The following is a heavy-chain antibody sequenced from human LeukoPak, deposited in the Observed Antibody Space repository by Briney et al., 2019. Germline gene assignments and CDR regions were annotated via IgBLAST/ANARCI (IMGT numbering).Heavy chain of an antibody. CDR1: GFTFDDYA. CDR3: AKDIRPAATPGIFDY. J-gene: IGHJ4*02. CDR2: ISWDGGST. Sequence: PGGSLRLSCAASGFTFDDYAMHWVRQAPGKGLEWVSLISWDGGSTYYADSVKGRFTISRDNSKNSLYLQMNSLRAEDTALYYCAKDIRPAATPGIFDYWGQGTLVTVSS. D-gene: IGHD2-2*02. V-gene: IGHV3-43D*04.